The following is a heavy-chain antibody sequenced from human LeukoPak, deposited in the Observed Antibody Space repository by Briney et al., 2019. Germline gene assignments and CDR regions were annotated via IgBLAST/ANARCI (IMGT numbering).Heavy chain of an antibody. CDR2: IYPGYSNT. D-gene: IGHD6-19*01. CDR3: ARLAETEVAGTDY. J-gene: IGHJ4*02. V-gene: IGHV5-51*01. CDR1: GYSFTNYW. Sequence: GESLQISCKGSGYSFTNYWIGWVRQMPGKGLEWMGIIYPGYSNTRYSPSFQGQVTISVDKSISTAYLQWSSLKASDTAMYYCARLAETEVAGTDYWGQGTLVTVSS.